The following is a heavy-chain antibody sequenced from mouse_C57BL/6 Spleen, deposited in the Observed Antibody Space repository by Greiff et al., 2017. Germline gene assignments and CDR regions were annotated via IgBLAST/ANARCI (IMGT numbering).Heavy chain of an antibody. CDR1: GYTFTSYW. CDR2: IYPGSGST. Sequence: VQLQQPGAELVKPGASVKMSCKASGYTFTSYWITWVKQRPGQGLEWIGDIYPGSGSTNYNEKFKSKATLTVDTSSSTAYMQLSSLTSEDSAVYYCARGGGSPWYFDVWGTGTTVTVSS. D-gene: IGHD1-1*01. V-gene: IGHV1-55*01. CDR3: ARGGGSPWYFDV. J-gene: IGHJ1*03.